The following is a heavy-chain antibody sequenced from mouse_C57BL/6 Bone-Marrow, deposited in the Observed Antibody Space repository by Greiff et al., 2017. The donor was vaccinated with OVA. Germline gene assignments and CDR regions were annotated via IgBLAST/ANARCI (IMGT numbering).Heavy chain of an antibody. CDR3: ARDYDYDGFAY. CDR1: GYTFTSYW. J-gene: IGHJ3*01. V-gene: IGHV1-50*01. CDR2: IDPSDSYT. D-gene: IGHD2-4*01. Sequence: QVQLQQPGAELVKPGASVKLSCKASGYTFTSYWMQWVKQRPGQGLEWIGEIDPSDSYTNYNQKFKGKATLTVDTSSSTAYMQLSSLTSEDSAVDYCARDYDYDGFAYWGQGTLVTVSA.